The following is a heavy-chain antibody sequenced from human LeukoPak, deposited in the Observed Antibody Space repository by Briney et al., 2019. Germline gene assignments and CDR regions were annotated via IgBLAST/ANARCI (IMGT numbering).Heavy chain of an antibody. V-gene: IGHV3-48*04. CDR2: ISSGGTPI. D-gene: IGHD3/OR15-3a*01. CDR3: TYLRTPYYNDKWLDP. CDR1: GFTFRTFS. J-gene: IGHJ5*02. Sequence: GGSLRLTCAASGFTFRTFSMNWVRQAPGKGLEWLSYISSGGTPIYYADSVKGRFTISRDDAQNLVYLQMNSLRAEDTAVYYCTYLRTPYYNDKWLDPWGQGALGTVSS.